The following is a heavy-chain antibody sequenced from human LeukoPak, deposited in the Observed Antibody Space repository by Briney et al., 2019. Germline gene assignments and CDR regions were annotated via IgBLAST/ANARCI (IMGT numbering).Heavy chain of an antibody. CDR3: AKAGGDYVAGMDV. CDR1: GFTFSSYV. J-gene: IGHJ6*02. Sequence: PGGSLRLSPVASGFTFSSYVMSSVRHTPGKRREWVSAISGSGDSTYYADSVKGRFTISRDNSKNTLYLQMNSLRAEDTAVYYCAKAGGDYVAGMDVWGQGTTVTVSS. CDR2: ISGSGDST. D-gene: IGHD4-17*01. V-gene: IGHV3-23*01.